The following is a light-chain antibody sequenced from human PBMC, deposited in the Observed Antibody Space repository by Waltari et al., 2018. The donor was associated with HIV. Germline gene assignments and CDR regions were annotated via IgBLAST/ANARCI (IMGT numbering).Light chain of an antibody. CDR2: EVS. CDR3: SSYGDNIRVL. J-gene: IGLJ2*01. CDR1: CSDLGAYDS. V-gene: IGLV2-8*01. Sequence: QSALTQPPSASGSLGQSATIPCPASCSDLGAYDSVPWFQQHPNNAPKLLLYEVSKRPSGVPDRFSGSRSGETAFLSVSGLQPDDTAGYFCSSYGDNIRVLFGGGTNLTVL.